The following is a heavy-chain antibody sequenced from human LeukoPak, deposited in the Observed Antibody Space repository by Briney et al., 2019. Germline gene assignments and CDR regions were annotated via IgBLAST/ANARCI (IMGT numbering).Heavy chain of an antibody. Sequence: GGSLRLSCAASGFTFSSYAMHWVRQAPGKGLEWEAAISYDGSNKYYADSVKGRFSISRDNSKNTLYLQMNSLRAEDTAVYYCARGRNIVATSGYFDYWGQGTLVTVSS. CDR3: ARGRNIVATSGYFDY. J-gene: IGHJ4*02. CDR2: ISYDGSNK. CDR1: GFTFSSYA. D-gene: IGHD5-12*01. V-gene: IGHV3-30-3*01.